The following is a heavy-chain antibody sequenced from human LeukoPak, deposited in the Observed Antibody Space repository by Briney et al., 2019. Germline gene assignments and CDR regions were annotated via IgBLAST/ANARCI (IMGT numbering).Heavy chain of an antibody. D-gene: IGHD3-10*01. V-gene: IGHV1-2*02. CDR1: GYTFTGYY. Sequence: ASVKVTCKASGYTFTGYYMHWVRQAPGQGLEWKGWINTNSGATNYAQKLHGRVTLTMDTTNITAYMQLIRSRSDDTAANYCACDRAIYYGSDYYFDYWGQEILVTVSS. CDR3: ACDRAIYYGSDYYFDY. CDR2: INTNSGAT. J-gene: IGHJ4*02.